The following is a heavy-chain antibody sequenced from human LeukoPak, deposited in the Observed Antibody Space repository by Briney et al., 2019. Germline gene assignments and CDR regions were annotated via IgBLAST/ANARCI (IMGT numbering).Heavy chain of an antibody. V-gene: IGHV3-53*01. CDR3: ATSNYYDSSGLDY. CDR1: GFTVSSNY. J-gene: IGHJ4*02. Sequence: GGSLRLSCAASGFTVSSNYMSWVRQAPGKGLEWVSVIYSGGSTYYADSVKGRFTISRDNSKNTLYLQMNSLRAEDTAVYYCATSNYYDSSGLDYWGQGTLVTVSP. CDR2: IYSGGST. D-gene: IGHD3-22*01.